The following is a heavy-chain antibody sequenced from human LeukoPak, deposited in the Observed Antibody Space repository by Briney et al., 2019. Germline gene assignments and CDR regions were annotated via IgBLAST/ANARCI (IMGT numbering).Heavy chain of an antibody. Sequence: GGSLRLSCTASGLTFSTYWMSWVRHASVKLLERVANMNEDGSKKYYVGSVRGRFTISRDNAKTSLYLQMSSLRAEDTAVYYCARAMNHAFNIWGQGAMVTVSS. CDR3: ARAMNHAFNI. CDR2: MNEDGSKK. V-gene: IGHV3-7*03. J-gene: IGHJ3*02. CDR1: GLTFSTYW.